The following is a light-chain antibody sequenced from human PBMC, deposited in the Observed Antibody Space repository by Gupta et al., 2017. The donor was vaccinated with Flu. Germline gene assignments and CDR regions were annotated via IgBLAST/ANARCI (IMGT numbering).Light chain of an antibody. V-gene: IGLV2-14*01. J-gene: IGLJ2*01. Sequence: QSALTQPASVSGSPGPSITISCTGTSSDVGGYKYVPWYQQQPGKAPKLMIFEVSNRTSGVSNRFSGATSGNTASLTISGLQAEDEAYYYCSSYTNTNTLVVFGGGTKLTVL. CDR2: EVS. CDR1: SSDVGGYKY. CDR3: SSYTNTNTLVV.